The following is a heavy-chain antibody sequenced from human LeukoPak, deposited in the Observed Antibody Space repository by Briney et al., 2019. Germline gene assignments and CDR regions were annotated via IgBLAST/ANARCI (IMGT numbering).Heavy chain of an antibody. CDR2: ISGSGGST. CDR1: GFTFSSYA. CDR3: AKGYCSGGSCCPGIFDY. V-gene: IGHV3-23*01. D-gene: IGHD2-15*01. Sequence: PGGSLRLSCAASGFTFSSYAMSWARHAPGKGLEWVSAISGSGGSTYYADSVKGRFTISRDNAKNSLYLQMNSLRAEDTAVYYCAKGYCSGGSCCPGIFDYWGQGTLVTVSS. J-gene: IGHJ4*02.